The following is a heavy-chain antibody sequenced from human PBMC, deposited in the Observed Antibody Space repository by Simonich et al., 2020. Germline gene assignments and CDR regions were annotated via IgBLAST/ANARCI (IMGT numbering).Heavy chain of an antibody. V-gene: IGHV4-39*01. Sequence: QLQLQESGPGLVKPSETLSLTCTVSGGSISSSSYYWGWIRQPPGKGLEWIGRIYYSGSTYYNPALKVRATISVDTSKNQFSLKLSSVTAADTAVYYCARHAGFAFDIWGQGTMVTVSS. J-gene: IGHJ3*02. CDR2: IYYSGST. D-gene: IGHD6-13*01. CDR1: GGSISSSSYY. CDR3: ARHAGFAFDI.